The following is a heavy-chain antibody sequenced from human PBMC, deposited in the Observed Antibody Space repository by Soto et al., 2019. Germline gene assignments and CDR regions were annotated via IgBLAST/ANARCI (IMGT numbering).Heavy chain of an antibody. V-gene: IGHV1-69*01. CDR2: MIPISGTT. CDR1: GGSFSSDG. CDR3: ARGGYCGSTNGYGRYGMDV. Sequence: QVQLVQSGAEVKKPGSSVKVSCKASGGSFSSDGITWVRQAPGQGLEWMGGMIPISGTTIYAQKFQVRVTITADEATSTADMELSSLRCEDTAVYYCARGGYCGSTNGYGRYGMDVWGQGTTVTVSS. D-gene: IGHD2-2*01. J-gene: IGHJ6*02.